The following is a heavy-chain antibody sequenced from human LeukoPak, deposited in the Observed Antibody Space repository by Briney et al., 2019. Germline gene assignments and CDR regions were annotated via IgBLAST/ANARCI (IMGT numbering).Heavy chain of an antibody. V-gene: IGHV1-18*01. Sequence: GESLKISCKASGYTFTSYGISWVRQAPRQGLEWMGWISAYNGNTNYAQKLQGRVTMTTDTSTSTAYMELRSLRSDDTAVYYCARPHDLASEEYFDYWGQGTLVTVSS. CDR2: ISAYNGNT. D-gene: IGHD1-14*01. CDR3: ARPHDLASEEYFDY. J-gene: IGHJ4*02. CDR1: GYTFTSYG.